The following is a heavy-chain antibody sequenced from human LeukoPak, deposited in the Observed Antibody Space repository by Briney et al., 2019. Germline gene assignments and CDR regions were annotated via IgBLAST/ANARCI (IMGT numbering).Heavy chain of an antibody. V-gene: IGHV4-31*03. CDR1: GGSISSGGYY. CDR3: ARGNRPYYYGSGSLPY. CDR2: IYYSGST. D-gene: IGHD3-10*01. J-gene: IGHJ4*02. Sequence: ASETLSLTCTVSGGSISSGGYYWSWIRQHPGKGLEWIGYIYYSGSTYYNPSLKSRVTISVDTSKNQFSLKLSSVTAADTAVYYCARGNRPYYYGSGSLPYWGQGTLVTVSS.